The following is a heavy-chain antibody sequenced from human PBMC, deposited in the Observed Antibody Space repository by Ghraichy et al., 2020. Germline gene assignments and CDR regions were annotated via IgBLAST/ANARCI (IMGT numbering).Heavy chain of an antibody. CDR2: MNPNSGNT. J-gene: IGHJ4*02. CDR1: GYTFTSYD. D-gene: IGHD3-3*01. Sequence: ASVKVSCKASGYTFTSYDINWVRQATGQGLEWMGWMNPNSGNTGYAQKFQGRVTMTRNTSISTAYMELSSLRSEDTAVYYCARGNYDFWSGYYLGFDYGGQGTLVTVSP. V-gene: IGHV1-8*01. CDR3: ARGNYDFWSGYYLGFDY.